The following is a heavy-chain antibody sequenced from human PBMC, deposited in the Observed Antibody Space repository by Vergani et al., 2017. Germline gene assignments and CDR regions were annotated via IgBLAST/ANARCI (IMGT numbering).Heavy chain of an antibody. J-gene: IGHJ6*02. V-gene: IGHV1-18*01. CDR3: AGDSRWVWNPFYYYHGMDV. D-gene: IGHD1-1*01. CDR2: ISAYNGNT. Sequence: QVQLVQSGAEVKKPGASVKVSCKASGYTFTSYGISWVRQAPGQGLEWMGWISAYNGNTNYAQKLQGRVTMTTDTSTSTAYMELRSLRSDDTAVYYCAGDSRWVWNPFYYYHGMDVWGQGTTVTVSS. CDR1: GYTFTSYG.